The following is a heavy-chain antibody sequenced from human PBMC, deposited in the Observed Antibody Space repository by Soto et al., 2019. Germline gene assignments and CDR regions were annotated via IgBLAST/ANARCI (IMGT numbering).Heavy chain of an antibody. J-gene: IGHJ6*03. CDR2: MNPNSGNT. CDR3: ARGTLFGVVIILDYYYMDV. Sequence: ASVKVSCKASGYTFTSYDINWVRQATGQGLEWMGWMNPNSGNTGYAQKFQGRVTMTRNTSISTAYMELSSLRSEDTAVYYCARGTLFGVVIILDYYYMDVWGKGTTVTVSS. V-gene: IGHV1-8*01. D-gene: IGHD3-3*01. CDR1: GYTFTSYD.